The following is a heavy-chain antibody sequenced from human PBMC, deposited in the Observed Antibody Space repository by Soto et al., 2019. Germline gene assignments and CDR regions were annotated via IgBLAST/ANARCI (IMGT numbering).Heavy chain of an antibody. V-gene: IGHV3-23*01. D-gene: IGHD6-19*01. J-gene: IGHJ4*02. CDR3: ARGRGGWYFDY. Sequence: EVQLLESGGGLVQPGGSPRLSCAASGFTFSSYAMSWVRQAPGKGLEWVSAISGSGGSTYYADSLKGRLTISRDNSKNTLYLQMTSVRAADTAVYYCARGRGGWYFDYWGQGTLVTVSS. CDR2: ISGSGGST. CDR1: GFTFSSYA.